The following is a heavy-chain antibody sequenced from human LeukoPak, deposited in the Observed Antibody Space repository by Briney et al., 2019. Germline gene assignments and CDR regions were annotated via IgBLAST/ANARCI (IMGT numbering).Heavy chain of an antibody. CDR3: ARALGPACPDY. J-gene: IGHJ4*02. D-gene: IGHD3-10*01. Sequence: SETLSLTCAVYGGFFSGYYWSWIRQPPGKGLEWIGEINHSGSTNYNPSLKSRVTISVDTSKNQFSLKLSSVTAADTAVYYCARALGPACPDYWGQGTLVTVSS. CDR2: INHSGST. V-gene: IGHV4-34*01. CDR1: GGFFSGYY.